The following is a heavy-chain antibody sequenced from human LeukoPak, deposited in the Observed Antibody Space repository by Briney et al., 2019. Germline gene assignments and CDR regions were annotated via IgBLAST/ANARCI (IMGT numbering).Heavy chain of an antibody. J-gene: IGHJ6*04. Sequence: GESLRISCKGSGYSFTSYWISWVRQMPGKGLGWMGRIDPSDSYTNYSPSFQGHVTISADKSISTAYLQWSSLKASDTAMYYCARSGSNILTTYYYYGMDVWGKGTTVTVSS. V-gene: IGHV5-10-1*01. CDR2: IDPSDSYT. CDR3: ARSGSNILTTYYYYGMDV. D-gene: IGHD3-9*01. CDR1: GYSFTSYW.